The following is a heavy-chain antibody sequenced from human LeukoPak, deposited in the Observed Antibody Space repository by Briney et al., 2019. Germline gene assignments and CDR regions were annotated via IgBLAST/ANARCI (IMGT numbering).Heavy chain of an antibody. CDR2: IWYDGSNK. V-gene: IGHV3-33*01. D-gene: IGHD6-19*01. J-gene: IGHJ4*02. Sequence: PGGSLRLPCAASGFTFSSYGMHWVRQAPGKGLEWVAVIWYDGSNKYYADSVKGRFTISRDNSKNTLYLQMNSLRAEDTAVYYCARDQSRYSSGWFQDYWGQGTLVTVSS. CDR1: GFTFSSYG. CDR3: ARDQSRYSSGWFQDY.